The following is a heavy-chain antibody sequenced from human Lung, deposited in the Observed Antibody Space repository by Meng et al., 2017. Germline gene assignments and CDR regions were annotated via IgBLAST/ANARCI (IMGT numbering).Heavy chain of an antibody. Sequence: VQLVESGGGLFPPGGSLSLSCAASGFTFTDHWMHWVRQGPGKGLVWVSRINRDGTKPTYADSVKGRFTISRDNAKNTLYLQMNNLRAEDTAFYYCTNDRLNHWGQGALVTVSS. J-gene: IGHJ1*01. D-gene: IGHD1-1*01. CDR2: INRDGTKP. CDR3: TNDRLNH. V-gene: IGHV3-74*01. CDR1: GFTFTDHW.